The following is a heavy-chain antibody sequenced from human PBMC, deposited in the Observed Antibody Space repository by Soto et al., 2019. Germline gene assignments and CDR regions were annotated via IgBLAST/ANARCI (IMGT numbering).Heavy chain of an antibody. Sequence: SETLSLTCAVSGGSTSSGGYSWSWIRQPPGKGLEWIGYIYHSGSTYYNPSLKSRVTISVDRSKNQFSLKLSSVTAADTAVYYCARADYSNSLGWFDPWGQGTLVTAPQ. J-gene: IGHJ5*02. CDR2: IYHSGST. V-gene: IGHV4-30-2*01. CDR1: GGSTSSGGYS. D-gene: IGHD4-4*01. CDR3: ARADYSNSLGWFDP.